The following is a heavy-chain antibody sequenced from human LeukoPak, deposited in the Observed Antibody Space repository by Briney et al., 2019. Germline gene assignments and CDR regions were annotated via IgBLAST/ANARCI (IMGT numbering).Heavy chain of an antibody. V-gene: IGHV4-59*01. CDR3: ARAPEVAFDI. Sequence: PSETLSLTCTVSGGSISSYYWSWIRQPPGKGLEWIGYIYYSGSTNYNPSLKSRVTISVDTSKNQFSLKLSSVTAADTAVYYCARAPEVAFDIWGQGTMVTVPS. CDR2: IYYSGST. CDR1: GGSISSYY. J-gene: IGHJ3*02.